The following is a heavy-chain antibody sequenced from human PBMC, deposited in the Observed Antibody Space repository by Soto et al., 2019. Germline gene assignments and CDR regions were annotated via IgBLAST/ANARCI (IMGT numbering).Heavy chain of an antibody. V-gene: IGHV3-33*01. J-gene: IGHJ6*02. CDR2: IWYDGSNK. D-gene: IGHD6-13*01. CDR1: GFTFSSYG. Sequence: QVQLVESGGGVVQPGRSLRLSCAASGFTFSSYGMHWVRQAPGKGLEWVAVIWYDGSNKYYADSVKGRFTISRDNSKNTLYLQMNSLRAEDTAVYYCARVIGSWGSYYYYGMDVWGQGTTVTVSS. CDR3: ARVIGSWGSYYYYGMDV.